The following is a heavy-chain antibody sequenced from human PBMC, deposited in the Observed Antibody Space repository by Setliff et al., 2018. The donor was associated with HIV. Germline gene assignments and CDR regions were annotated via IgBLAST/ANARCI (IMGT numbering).Heavy chain of an antibody. CDR3: AAKPMIRGRPFAF. CDR2: INHSGSV. D-gene: IGHD3-10*01. V-gene: IGHV4-34*01. CDR1: GRAFTGYF. Sequence: SETLSLTCAVYGRAFTGYFWTWIRHFPGKGLEWIGEINHSGSVNYNPSLKSRVTISVDVSKNQFSLRLASLSAADTAAYFCAAKPMIRGRPFAFWGQATLVTVSS. J-gene: IGHJ4*02.